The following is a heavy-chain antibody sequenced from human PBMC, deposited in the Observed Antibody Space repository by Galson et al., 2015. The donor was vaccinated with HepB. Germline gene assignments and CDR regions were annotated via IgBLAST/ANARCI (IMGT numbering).Heavy chain of an antibody. CDR1: GFIFSNAW. Sequence: SLRLSCAGSGFIFSNAWMSWVRQAPGKGLEWVGRIKSKANGETTEYAASVKGRFTISRDDSKSIAYLQMNSLKTEDTAVYYCTRGLNYDRWGQGTMVTVSS. D-gene: IGHD3-9*01. J-gene: IGHJ3*01. CDR2: IKSKANGETT. V-gene: IGHV3-15*03. CDR3: TRGLNYDR.